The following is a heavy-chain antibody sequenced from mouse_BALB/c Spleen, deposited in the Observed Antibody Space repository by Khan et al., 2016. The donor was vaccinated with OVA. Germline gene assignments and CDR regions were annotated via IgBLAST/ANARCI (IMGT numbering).Heavy chain of an antibody. J-gene: IGHJ3*01. CDR3: ARSYYYGSSTWIAY. Sequence: QVQLQQSGAELVKPGASVKLSCKASGYTFTSYWMHWVKQRPGQDLEWIGEIDPYDSYSNYNQNFKGKATLTIDKSSSTAYMQLSSLTSEDSAVYYCARSYYYGSSTWIAYWGQGTLVTVSA. CDR1: GYTFTSYW. V-gene: IGHV1-69*02. D-gene: IGHD1-1*01. CDR2: IDPYDSYS.